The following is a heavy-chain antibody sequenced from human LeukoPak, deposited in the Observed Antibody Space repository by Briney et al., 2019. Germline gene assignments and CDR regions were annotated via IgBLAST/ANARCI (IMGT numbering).Heavy chain of an antibody. D-gene: IGHD2-2*01. CDR2: ISSSSSYI. CDR1: GFTFSNYN. J-gene: IGHJ4*02. CDR3: ARVEVVVPAAPFDY. V-gene: IGHV3-21*01. Sequence: GGSLRLSCAASGFTFSNYNMNWVRQAPGKGLEWVSSISSSSSYIYYADSVKGRFTISRDNAKNSLYLQMNSLRAEDTAVYYCARVEVVVPAAPFDYWGQGTLVTVSS.